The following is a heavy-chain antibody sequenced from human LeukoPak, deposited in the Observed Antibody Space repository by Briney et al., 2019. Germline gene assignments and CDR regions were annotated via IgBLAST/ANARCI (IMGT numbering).Heavy chain of an antibody. CDR3: ASHFLYDFWSGYYNSDDY. CDR1: GFTFSIYS. D-gene: IGHD3-3*01. CDR2: ISSSSSTI. Sequence: GGSLRLSCAASGFTFSIYSMNWVRQAPGKGLEWVSYISSSSSTIYYADSVKGRFTISRDNAKNSLYLQMNSLRAEDTAVYYCASHFLYDFWSGYYNSDDYWGQGTLVTVSS. J-gene: IGHJ4*02. V-gene: IGHV3-48*01.